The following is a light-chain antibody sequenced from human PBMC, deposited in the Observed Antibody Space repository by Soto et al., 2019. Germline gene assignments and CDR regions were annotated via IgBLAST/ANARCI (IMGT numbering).Light chain of an antibody. CDR1: QSVSSY. V-gene: IGKV3-11*01. CDR3: QQRSNWPPGYT. CDR2: DAS. Sequence: EIVLTQSPATLSLSPGERATLSCRASQSVSSYLAWYQQKPGQAPRLLIYDASNRATGIPARFSGSGSGPDFTLTISSLEPEDFAVYYCQQRSNWPPGYTFGKGTKLEIK. J-gene: IGKJ2*01.